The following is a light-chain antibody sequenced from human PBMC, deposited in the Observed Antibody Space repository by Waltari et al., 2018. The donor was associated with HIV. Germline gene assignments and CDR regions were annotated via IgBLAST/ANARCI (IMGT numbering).Light chain of an antibody. CDR2: GAS. CDR1: QSISSSF. J-gene: IGKJ2*03. Sequence: IVLTQSPGPLSLSPGERATLSCRASQSISSSFLVWYQQKPGRAPRLLTYGASSRAAGIPDRFSGSGSGTNFTLTISRLEPEDFAVYYCQQCGTSPRSFGQGTKLEI. CDR3: QQCGTSPRS. V-gene: IGKV3-20*01.